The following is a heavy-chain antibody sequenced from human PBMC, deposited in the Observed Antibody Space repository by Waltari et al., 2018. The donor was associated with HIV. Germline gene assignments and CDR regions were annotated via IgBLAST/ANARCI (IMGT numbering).Heavy chain of an antibody. CDR3: ALWELRMEYFHH. CDR2: IYYTGST. V-gene: IGHV4-39*01. CDR1: GGSISGSSYY. Sequence: QLQLQESGPGLVKPSETLSLTCTVSGGSISGSSYYWGWIRQPPGKGLQWIGSIYYTGSTNYNPSLKGRVTISVDTSKNQFSLKLRFVTAADTAVYYCALWELRMEYFHHWGQGTLVTVSS. J-gene: IGHJ1*01. D-gene: IGHD3-16*01.